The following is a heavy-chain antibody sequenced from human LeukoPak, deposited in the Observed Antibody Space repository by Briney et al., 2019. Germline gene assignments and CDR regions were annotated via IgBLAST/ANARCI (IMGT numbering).Heavy chain of an antibody. CDR2: IYYTGGT. Sequence: PSETLSLTCTVSGGPIGSNYWTWIRQPPGKGLEYIGYIYYTGGTNYNPSLKSRVTISVDTSKNQFSLKLSSVTAADTAVYYCARGQIGGVVLLYDYWGQGTLVTVSS. D-gene: IGHD3-10*01. V-gene: IGHV4-59*12. CDR1: GGPIGSNY. CDR3: ARGQIGGVVLLYDY. J-gene: IGHJ4*02.